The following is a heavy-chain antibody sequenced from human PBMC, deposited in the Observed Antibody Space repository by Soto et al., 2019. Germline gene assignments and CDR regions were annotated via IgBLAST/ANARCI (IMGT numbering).Heavy chain of an antibody. CDR2: IWYDGSNK. CDR1: GFTFSSYG. CDR3: ARDSSISWEWELLRDDYFDY. D-gene: IGHD1-26*01. J-gene: IGHJ4*02. Sequence: QVQLVESGGGVVQPGRSLRLSCAASGFTFSSYGMHWVRQAPGKGLEWVAVIWYDGSNKYYADSVKGRFTISRENSKNTLYLQMNSLRAEDTAVYYCARDSSISWEWELLRDDYFDYWGQGTLVTVSS. V-gene: IGHV3-33*01.